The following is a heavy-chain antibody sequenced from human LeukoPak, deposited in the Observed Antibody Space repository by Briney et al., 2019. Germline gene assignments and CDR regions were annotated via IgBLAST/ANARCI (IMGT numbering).Heavy chain of an antibody. CDR3: ARAPSEIGGYYPEYFRH. CDR2: IKSDGKT. Sequence: GGSLRLSCAASGFTFSSYWMHWVRQAPGKGLGWVSRIKSDGKTNYADSVKGRFTISRDNAKNTVSLQMNSLRAEDTGVYYCARAPSEIGGYYPEYFRHWGQGTLVTVSS. D-gene: IGHD3-22*01. CDR1: GFTFSSYW. V-gene: IGHV3-74*01. J-gene: IGHJ1*01.